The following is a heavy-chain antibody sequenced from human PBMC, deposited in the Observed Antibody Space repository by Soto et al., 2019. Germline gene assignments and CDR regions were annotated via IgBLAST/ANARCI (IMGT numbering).Heavy chain of an antibody. CDR2: LYYGGST. CDR1: GGSINSDDSF. Sequence: SETLSLTCRVSGGSINSDDSFWGWVRQSPGKGLEWIGSLYYGGSTFYNPSLKSRVTISLDTSKNQFSLRLTSVTAADTAIYYCARQLPVGATSWFDPWGQGTLVTVSS. CDR3: ARQLPVGATSWFDP. D-gene: IGHD1-26*01. J-gene: IGHJ5*02. V-gene: IGHV4-39*01.